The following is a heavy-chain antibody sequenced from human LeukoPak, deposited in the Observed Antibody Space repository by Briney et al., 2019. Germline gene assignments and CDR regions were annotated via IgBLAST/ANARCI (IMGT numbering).Heavy chain of an antibody. J-gene: IGHJ5*02. V-gene: IGHV4-59*01. Sequence: SETLSLTCTVSGGSISSYYWSWIRQPPGKGLEWIGYIYYSGSTNYNPSLKSRVTISVDTSKNQFSLRLNSVTAADTAIYYCARLMYYYDSSGCYQTFDPWGQGTLVTVSS. D-gene: IGHD3-22*01. CDR1: GGSISSYY. CDR2: IYYSGST. CDR3: ARLMYYYDSSGCYQTFDP.